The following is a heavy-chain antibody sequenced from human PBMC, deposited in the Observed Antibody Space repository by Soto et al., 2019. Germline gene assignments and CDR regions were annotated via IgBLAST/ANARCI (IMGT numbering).Heavy chain of an antibody. CDR2: FDPEDGET. CDR1: GYTLTELS. V-gene: IGHV1-24*01. Sequence: ASVKVCCKVSGYTLTELSMHWVRQAPRKGLEWMGGFDPEDGETIYAQKFQGRVTMTEDTSTDTAYMELSSLRSEDTAVYYCATPGPKSSGYYLQFYYYYYGMDVWGQGTTVTVSS. J-gene: IGHJ6*02. CDR3: ATPGPKSSGYYLQFYYYYYGMDV. D-gene: IGHD3-3*01.